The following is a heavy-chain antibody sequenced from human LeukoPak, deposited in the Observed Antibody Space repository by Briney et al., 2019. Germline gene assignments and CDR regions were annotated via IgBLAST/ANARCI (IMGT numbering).Heavy chain of an antibody. CDR3: AKEDAFDI. J-gene: IGHJ3*02. Sequence: SQTLSLTCAISGDSVSSDSAAWNWIRQSPSRGLEWLARTYFRSKWYYDYALAVKGRITINPDTSKNQFSLQLNSVTPEDTAVYYCAKEDAFDIWGQGTMVTVSS. CDR2: TYFRSKWYY. CDR1: GDSVSSDSAA. V-gene: IGHV6-1*01.